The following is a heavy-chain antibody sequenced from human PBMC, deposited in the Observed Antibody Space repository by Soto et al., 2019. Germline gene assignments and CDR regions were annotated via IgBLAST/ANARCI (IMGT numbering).Heavy chain of an antibody. J-gene: IGHJ6*03. D-gene: IGHD2-2*01. CDR3: ARDRLDCSSTSCSYYYYYYMDV. V-gene: IGHV3-33*01. CDR1: GFTFSSYG. Sequence: GGSLRLSCAASGFTFSSYGMHWVRQAPGKGLEWVAVIWYDRSNKYYADSVKGRFTISRDNSKNTLYLQMNSLRAEDTAVYYCARDRLDCSSTSCSYYYYYYMDVWGKGTTVTVSS. CDR2: IWYDRSNK.